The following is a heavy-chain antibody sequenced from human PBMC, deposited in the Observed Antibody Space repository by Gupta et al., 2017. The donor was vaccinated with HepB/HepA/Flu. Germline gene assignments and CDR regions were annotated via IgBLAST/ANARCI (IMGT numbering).Heavy chain of an antibody. CDR2: VSGSGDNT. Sequence: GFTFSSYAMSWVRQAPGKGLEWVSGVSGSGDNTYYADSVKGRFTISRDNSKNTLYLQMNSLRAEDTAVYYCAKDRERWLQGLEDVWGKGTTVTVSA. CDR1: GFTFSSYA. V-gene: IGHV3-23*01. J-gene: IGHJ6*04. D-gene: IGHD5-24*01. CDR3: AKDRERWLQGLEDV.